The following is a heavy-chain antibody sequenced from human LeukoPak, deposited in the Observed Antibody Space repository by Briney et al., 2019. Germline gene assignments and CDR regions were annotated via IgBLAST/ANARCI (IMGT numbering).Heavy chain of an antibody. Sequence: SVKVSCKASGGTFSSYAISWVRQAPGQGLEWMGGIFPIFGTANYAQKFQGRVTITTDESTSTAYMELSSLRSEDTAVYYCATTVEEMAKIRRYYNRDVWEKGTTVPASS. J-gene: IGHJ6*03. CDR2: IFPIFGTA. CDR3: ATTVEEMAKIRRYYNRDV. V-gene: IGHV1-69*05. CDR1: GGTFSSYA. D-gene: IGHD5-24*01.